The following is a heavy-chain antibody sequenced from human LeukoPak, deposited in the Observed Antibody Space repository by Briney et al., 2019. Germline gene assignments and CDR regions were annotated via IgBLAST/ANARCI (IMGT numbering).Heavy chain of an antibody. V-gene: IGHV1-2*02. CDR3: ARGGLPADILTASAFDI. J-gene: IGHJ3*02. CDR2: NSPNSSST. D-gene: IGHD2-2*02. CDR1: GYTFTGCY. Sequence: GATVSLSCTASGYTFTGCYMHWVRHAPRQGREGMGGNSPNSSSTNEAKKFQGRVTMTRATSISTAYMELSRLRSDETAVYYCARGGLPADILTASAFDIWGEGTIGTASS.